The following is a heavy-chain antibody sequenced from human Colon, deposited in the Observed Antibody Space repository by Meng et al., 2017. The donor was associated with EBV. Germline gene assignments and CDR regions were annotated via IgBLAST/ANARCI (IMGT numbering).Heavy chain of an antibody. V-gene: IGHV4-39*07. D-gene: IGHD2-15*01. J-gene: IGHJ4*02. CDR2: LYYSGTT. Sequence: QRQLQESGPGLVKPSXILSLTCTXSGASITSSSFFWGWVRQPPGKGLEWIGSLYYSGTTYHNPSLARRVTTSVDTSKNQFSLKLNSVTAADTAVYYCARAWGYCGGGGCRTGWGQGTLVTVSS. CDR3: ARAWGYCGGGGCRTG. CDR1: GASITSSSFF.